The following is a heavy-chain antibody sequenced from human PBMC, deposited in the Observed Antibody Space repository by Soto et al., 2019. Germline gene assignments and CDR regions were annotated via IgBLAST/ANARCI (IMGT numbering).Heavy chain of an antibody. CDR2: IYPGDSGT. V-gene: IGHV5-51*01. CDR1: GYNFTSDW. CDR3: ARHGISWDRPQSN. Sequence: GESLKISCKGSGYNFTSDWIGWVRQMPGKGLEWMGIIYPGDSGTRYSPSFQGQVTISADKSISTAYLQWSSLEASDTAMYYCARHGISWDRPQSNWGQGTLVTVSS. D-gene: IGHD6-13*01. J-gene: IGHJ4*02.